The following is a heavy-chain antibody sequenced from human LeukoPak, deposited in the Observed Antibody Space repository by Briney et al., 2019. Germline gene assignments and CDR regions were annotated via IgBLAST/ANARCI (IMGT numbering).Heavy chain of an antibody. CDR3: ARSLTSGGMYYDFWSGYLSAFDI. V-gene: IGHV1-69*13. D-gene: IGHD3-3*01. Sequence: SVKVSCKASGGTFSSYAISWVRQAPGQGLEWMGGIIPIFGTASYAQKFQGRVTITADESTSTAYMELSSLRSEGTAVYYCARSLTSGGMYYDFWSGYLSAFDIWGQGTMVTVSS. CDR1: GGTFSSYA. J-gene: IGHJ3*02. CDR2: IIPIFGTA.